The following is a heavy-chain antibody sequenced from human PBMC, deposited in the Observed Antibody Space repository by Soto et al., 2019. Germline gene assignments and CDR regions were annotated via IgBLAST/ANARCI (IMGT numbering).Heavy chain of an antibody. CDR2: ISTDASNK. D-gene: IGHD2-2*02. J-gene: IGHJ1*01. Sequence: GSLRLSCAASGFSFIIYAMHWVRRAPGKGLEWVAVISTDASNKYYADSVKGRFTISRDNSKSPLYLQMNRLSAEDTTVYYGANSVGGNNHHAIGVQ. CDR3: ANSVGGNNHHAIGVQ. V-gene: IGHV3-30*18. CDR1: GFSFIIYA.